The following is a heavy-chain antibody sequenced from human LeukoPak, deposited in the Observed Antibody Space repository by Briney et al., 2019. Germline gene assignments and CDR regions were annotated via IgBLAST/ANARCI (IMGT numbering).Heavy chain of an antibody. CDR3: ARVGGSGLDFDY. CDR1: GFTFSSYG. Sequence: GRSLRLSCAASGFTFSSYGMHWVRQAPGKGLEWVAIISYDGSNKYYADSVKGRFTISRDNAKNSLYLQMNSLRDEDTAVYYCARVGGSGLDFDYWGQGTLVTVSS. V-gene: IGHV3-30*03. J-gene: IGHJ4*02. D-gene: IGHD6-19*01. CDR2: ISYDGSNK.